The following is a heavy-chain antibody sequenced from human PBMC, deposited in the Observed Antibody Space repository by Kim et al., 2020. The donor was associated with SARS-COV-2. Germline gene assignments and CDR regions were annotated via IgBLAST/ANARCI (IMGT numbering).Heavy chain of an antibody. J-gene: IGHJ3*02. CDR3: ARDGRLTAHSPGAFDI. Sequence: DSVKGRFTSSRDIAKNTLYLQMNSRTAEDTAVYDCARDGRLTAHSPGAFDIWGQGTMVTVSS. D-gene: IGHD2-21*02. V-gene: IGHV3-74*01.